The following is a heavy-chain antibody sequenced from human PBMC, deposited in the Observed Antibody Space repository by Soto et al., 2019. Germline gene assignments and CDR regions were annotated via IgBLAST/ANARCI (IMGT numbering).Heavy chain of an antibody. CDR3: ARYYDSSGYYPFDY. D-gene: IGHD3-22*01. Sequence: SETLSLTCTFSGGSISSYYWIWIRQPPGKGLEWIGYIYHSGSTNYNPSLKSRVTISVDTSKNQFSLKLSSVTAADTAVYYCARYYDSSGYYPFDYWGQGTLVTVSS. CDR2: IYHSGST. J-gene: IGHJ4*02. CDR1: GGSISSYY. V-gene: IGHV4-59*01.